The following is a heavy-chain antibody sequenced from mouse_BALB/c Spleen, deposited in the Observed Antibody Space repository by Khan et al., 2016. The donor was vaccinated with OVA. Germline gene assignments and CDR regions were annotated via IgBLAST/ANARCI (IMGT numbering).Heavy chain of an antibody. D-gene: IGHD2-1*01. V-gene: IGHV1S81*02. CDR2: INPSNGGT. CDR1: GYTFTSYY. J-gene: IGHJ3*01. CDR3: TRSGYGTFAY. Sequence: QVQLQQSGADLVKPGASVRLSCKASGYTFTSYYLYWVKQRPGQGLEWIGDINPSNGGTNFNEKFKSKVTLTVDKSSSTAYMQLSSLTSEDSAVYCCTRSGYGTFAYWGQGTLVTVSA.